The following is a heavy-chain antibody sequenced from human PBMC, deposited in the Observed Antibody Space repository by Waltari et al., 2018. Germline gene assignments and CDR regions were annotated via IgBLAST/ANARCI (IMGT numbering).Heavy chain of an antibody. J-gene: IGHJ4*02. CDR2: INHSGST. CDR3: ARKYSYGHTPIDS. CDR1: GGSFSDYY. D-gene: IGHD5-18*01. Sequence: QVQLQQWGAGLLKPSETLSLTCAVYGGSFSDYYWTWIRQPPGKGLEWIGEINHSGSTNYSPSLKSRVTISVDTSKNQFSLRLTSVTAADTAMYYCARKYSYGHTPIDSWGQGTLVTVSS. V-gene: IGHV4-34*01.